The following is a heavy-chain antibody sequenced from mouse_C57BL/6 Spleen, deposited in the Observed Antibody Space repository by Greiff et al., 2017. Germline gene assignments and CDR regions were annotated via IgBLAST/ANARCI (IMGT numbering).Heavy chain of an antibody. CDR2: ISYDGSN. Sequence: EVQRVESGPGLVKPSQSLSLTCSVTGYSITSGYYWNWIRQFPGDKLEWMGYISYDGSNNYNPSLKNRISITRDTSKNQFFLKLNSVTTEDTATYYCARGEDWDYAMDYWGQGTSVTVSS. D-gene: IGHD4-1*01. CDR3: ARGEDWDYAMDY. J-gene: IGHJ4*01. V-gene: IGHV3-6*01. CDR1: GYSITSGYY.